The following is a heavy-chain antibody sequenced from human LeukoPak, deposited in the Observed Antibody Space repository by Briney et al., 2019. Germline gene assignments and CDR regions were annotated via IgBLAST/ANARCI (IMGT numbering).Heavy chain of an antibody. Sequence: GGSLRLSCAASGFTFSSYSMNWVRQAPGKGLEWVSSISSSSSYIYYADSVKGRFTISRDNAKNSLYLQMNSLRAEDTAVYYCARERAVRAEIDYWGQGTLVTVSS. CDR2: ISSSSSYI. CDR1: GFTFSSYS. CDR3: ARERAVRAEIDY. D-gene: IGHD3-10*01. V-gene: IGHV3-21*01. J-gene: IGHJ4*02.